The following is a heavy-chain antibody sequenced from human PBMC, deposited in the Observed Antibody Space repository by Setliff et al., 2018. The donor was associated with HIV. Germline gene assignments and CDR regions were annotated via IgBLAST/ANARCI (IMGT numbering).Heavy chain of an antibody. J-gene: IGHJ6*03. V-gene: IGHV3-30*18. D-gene: IGHD6-6*01. Sequence: GESLKISCVASGFSFSNYGMHWVRQAPGKGLEWVAVMLYDGSDRYYADSVKGRFTISRDNSKKTLYLQMNSLRPEDTAVYHCAKARSEYQLMPWYYYMDVWGQGTTVTVS. CDR1: GFSFSNYG. CDR3: AKARSEYQLMPWYYYMDV. CDR2: MLYDGSDR.